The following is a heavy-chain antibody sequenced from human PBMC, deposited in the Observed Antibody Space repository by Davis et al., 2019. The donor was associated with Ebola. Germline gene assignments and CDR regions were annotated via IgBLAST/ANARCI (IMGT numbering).Heavy chain of an antibody. CDR3: ARGRTTVTTSWFDP. D-gene: IGHD4-17*01. CDR2: IYPGDSDT. Sequence: GGSLRLSCKGSGYSFTSYWIGWVRQMPGKGLEWMGIIYPGDSDTRYSPSFQGQVTISADKSISTAYLQWSSLKASDTAMYYCARGRTTVTTSWFDPWGQGTLVTVSS. V-gene: IGHV5-51*01. J-gene: IGHJ5*02. CDR1: GYSFTSYW.